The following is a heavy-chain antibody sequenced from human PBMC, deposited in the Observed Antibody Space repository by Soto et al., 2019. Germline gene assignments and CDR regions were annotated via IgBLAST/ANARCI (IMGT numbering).Heavy chain of an antibody. CDR2: SIPSFGTA. CDR1: GGTFNNYP. CDR3: ARGRGYSGDDHYYYFDMDV. Sequence: ASVKVSCKASGGTFNNYPITWVRQAPGEGLEWMGGSIPSFGTANYAQKFQGRVTSSVDESTSTAYMELSSLRSEDTAVYYCARGRGYSGDDHYYYFDMDVWGQGTTVTVSS. J-gene: IGHJ6*02. D-gene: IGHD5-12*01. V-gene: IGHV1-69*13.